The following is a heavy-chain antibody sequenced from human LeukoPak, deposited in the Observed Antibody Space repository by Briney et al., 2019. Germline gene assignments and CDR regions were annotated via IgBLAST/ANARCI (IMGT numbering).Heavy chain of an antibody. CDR1: GYSFTGYY. CDR2: INPKSGGT. Sequence: ASVKVSCKASGYSFTGYYMHWVRQAPGQGLEWMGWINPKSGGTNYGQKFQGRVTMTRDTSISTAYMELSRLRSDDTAVYYCARSDILTGYYPDGPIDYWGQGTLVTVSS. D-gene: IGHD3-9*01. CDR3: ARSDILTGYYPDGPIDY. J-gene: IGHJ4*02. V-gene: IGHV1-2*02.